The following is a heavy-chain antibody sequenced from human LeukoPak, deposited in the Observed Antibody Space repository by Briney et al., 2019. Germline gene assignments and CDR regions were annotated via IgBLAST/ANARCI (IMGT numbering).Heavy chain of an antibody. V-gene: IGHV1-8*01. CDR2: MNPNSGNT. J-gene: IGHJ4*02. CDR1: GYTFTSYD. Sequence: ASVTVSCKASGYTFTSYDINWVRQATGQGLEWMGWMNPNSGNTGYAQKFQGRVTMTRNTSISTAYMELSSLRSEDTAVYYCARFPYRIAVAGTGGGNWGQGTLVTVSS. CDR3: ARFPYRIAVAGTGGGN. D-gene: IGHD6-19*01.